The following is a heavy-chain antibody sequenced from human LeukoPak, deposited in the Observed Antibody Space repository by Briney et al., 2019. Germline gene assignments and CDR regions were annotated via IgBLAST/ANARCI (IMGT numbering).Heavy chain of an antibody. CDR3: GLEMANPYYYYGMDV. D-gene: IGHD5-24*01. V-gene: IGHV1-69*04. J-gene: IGHJ6*02. Sequence: SVKVSCKASGGTFSSYAISWVRQAPGQGLEWMGRIIPILGIANYAQKFQGRVTITADKSTSTAYMELSSLRSEDTAVYYCGLEMANPYYYYGMDVWGQGTTVTVSS. CDR1: GGTFSSYA. CDR2: IIPILGIA.